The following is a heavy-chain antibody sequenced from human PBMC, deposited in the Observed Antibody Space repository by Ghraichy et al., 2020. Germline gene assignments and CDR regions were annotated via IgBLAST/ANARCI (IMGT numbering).Heavy chain of an antibody. CDR2: IRYDGSNK. Sequence: GGSLRLSCAASGFTFSSYGMHWVRQAPGKGLEWVAFIRYDGSNKYYADSVKGRFTISRDNSKNTLYLQMNSLRAEDTAVYYCAKDQGYGDYYYYGMDAWGQGTTVTVSS. J-gene: IGHJ6*02. CDR1: GFTFSSYG. CDR3: AKDQGYGDYYYYGMDA. D-gene: IGHD4-17*01. V-gene: IGHV3-30*02.